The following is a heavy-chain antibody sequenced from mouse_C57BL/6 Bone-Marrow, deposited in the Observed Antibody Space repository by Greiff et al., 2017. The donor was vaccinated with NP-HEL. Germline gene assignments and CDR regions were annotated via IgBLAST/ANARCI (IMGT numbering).Heavy chain of an antibody. Sequence: QVQLQQPGAELVMPGASVKLSCKASGYTFTSYWMHWVKQRPGQGLEWIGEIDPSDSYTNYNQKFKGKSTLTVDKSSSTAYMQLSSLTSEESAVYYCARENYDYDGHYYAMDYWGQGTSVTVSS. CDR2: IDPSDSYT. V-gene: IGHV1-69*01. D-gene: IGHD2-4*01. J-gene: IGHJ4*01. CDR1: GYTFTSYW. CDR3: ARENYDYDGHYYAMDY.